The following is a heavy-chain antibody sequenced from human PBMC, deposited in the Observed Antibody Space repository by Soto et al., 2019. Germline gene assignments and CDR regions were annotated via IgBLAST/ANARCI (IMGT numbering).Heavy chain of an antibody. CDR1: GFTFSTYG. Sequence: GGSLRLSCEASGFTFSTYGMHWVRQAPGKGLEWVAIISYDENTKYYADSLKGRFTISRDNAKNSLYLQMNSLRVEDMAVYYCARAPLRYFDWLLSPFDYWGQGTLVTVSS. CDR3: ARAPLRYFDWLLSPFDY. D-gene: IGHD3-9*01. CDR2: ISYDENTK. J-gene: IGHJ4*02. V-gene: IGHV3-30*03.